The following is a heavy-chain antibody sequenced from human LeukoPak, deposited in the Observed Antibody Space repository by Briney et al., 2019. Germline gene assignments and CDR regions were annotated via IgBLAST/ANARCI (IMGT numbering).Heavy chain of an antibody. CDR3: ARGRSSWQYNWFDP. D-gene: IGHD6-13*01. V-gene: IGHV1-69*05. CDR1: GGTFSSYA. J-gene: IGHJ5*02. Sequence: SVKVSCKASGGTFSSYAISWMRQAPGPRLEWMGGIIPIFGTANYAQKFQGRVTITTGESTSTAYMELSSLRSEDTAVYYCARGRSSWQYNWFDPWGQGTLVTVSS. CDR2: IIPIFGTA.